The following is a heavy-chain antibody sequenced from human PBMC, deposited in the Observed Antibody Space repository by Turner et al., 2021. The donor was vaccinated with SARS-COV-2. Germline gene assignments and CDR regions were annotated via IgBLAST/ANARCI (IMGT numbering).Heavy chain of an antibody. V-gene: IGHV3-33*01. CDR2: IWYDGSNK. D-gene: IGHD5-12*01. CDR3: ARDGGYSGYAYFDY. CDR1: GFTFSSYG. Sequence: QVQLVESWGGVVQPGWSLRLSCAASGFTFSSYGMHWVRQAPGKGLEWVAVIWYDGSNKYYADSVKGRFTISRDNSKNTLYLQMNSLRAEDTAVYYCARDGGYSGYAYFDYWGQGTLVTVSS. J-gene: IGHJ4*02.